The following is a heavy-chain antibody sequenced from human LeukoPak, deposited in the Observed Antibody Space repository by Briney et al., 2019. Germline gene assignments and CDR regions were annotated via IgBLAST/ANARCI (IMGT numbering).Heavy chain of an antibody. CDR1: GFTFGDYA. D-gene: IGHD4-17*01. J-gene: IGHJ4*02. Sequence: GGSLRLSCTASGFTFGDYAMSWVRQAPGKGLEWVGFIRSKAYGGTTEYAASVKGRLTISRDDSKSIAYLQMNSLKTEDTALYYCSRNYYGDSGGFFDYWGQGTLVTVSS. CDR2: IRSKAYGGTT. V-gene: IGHV3-49*04. CDR3: SRNYYGDSGGFFDY.